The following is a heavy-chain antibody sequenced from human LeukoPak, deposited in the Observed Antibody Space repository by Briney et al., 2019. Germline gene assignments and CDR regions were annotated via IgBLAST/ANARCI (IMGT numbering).Heavy chain of an antibody. CDR3: AKPPRGVVVVAATLFDY. D-gene: IGHD2-15*01. CDR1: GFTFDVYA. Sequence: PGGSLRLSCAASGFTFDVYAMHWVRQAPGKGLEWVSGISWNSGSIGYADSVKGRFTISRDNAKNSLYLQMNSLRAEDTALYYCAKPPRGVVVVAATLFDYWGQGTLVTVSS. CDR2: ISWNSGSI. V-gene: IGHV3-9*01. J-gene: IGHJ4*02.